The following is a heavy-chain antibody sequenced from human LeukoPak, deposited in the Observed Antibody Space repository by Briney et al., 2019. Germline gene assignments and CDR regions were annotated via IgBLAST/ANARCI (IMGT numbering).Heavy chain of an antibody. Sequence: GGTLRLSCVASGFTFSNYGMSWVRQAPGKGLEWVPGISGSGGDTYYADSVKGRFTISSDNSENTLFLRMNSLRAEDTAVYYCAKATGYLLWGQGTLVIVSS. D-gene: IGHD1-14*01. CDR1: GFTFSNYG. J-gene: IGHJ4*02. CDR3: AKATGYLL. CDR2: ISGSGGDT. V-gene: IGHV3-23*01.